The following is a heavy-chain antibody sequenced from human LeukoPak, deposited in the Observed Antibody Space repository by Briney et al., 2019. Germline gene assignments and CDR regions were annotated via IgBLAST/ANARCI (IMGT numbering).Heavy chain of an antibody. Sequence: SVKVSCKASGGTFSSYAINWVRQAPGQGLEWMGRIIPILDTPNYAQKFQGRVTITADKSTSTAYMELSSLRSEDTAVYYCARASGYYDSSGYYYPYWFDPWGQGTLVTVSS. V-gene: IGHV1-69*04. D-gene: IGHD3-22*01. J-gene: IGHJ5*02. CDR1: GGTFSSYA. CDR3: ARASGYYDSSGYYYPYWFDP. CDR2: IIPILDTP.